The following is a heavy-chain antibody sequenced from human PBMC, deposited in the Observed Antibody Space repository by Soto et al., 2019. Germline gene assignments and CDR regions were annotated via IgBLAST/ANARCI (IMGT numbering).Heavy chain of an antibody. Sequence: QVQLVQSGAEVKQPGASVKVSCKASGYTFTSYDINWVRQATGQGLEWMGWMNPNSGNTGYAQKFQGRVTMTRNTSISTAYKELSSLRSEDTAVYYCASLPWANYYYYGMDVWGQGTTVTVSS. CDR1: GYTFTSYD. D-gene: IGHD7-27*01. CDR2: MNPNSGNT. CDR3: ASLPWANYYYYGMDV. V-gene: IGHV1-8*01. J-gene: IGHJ6*02.